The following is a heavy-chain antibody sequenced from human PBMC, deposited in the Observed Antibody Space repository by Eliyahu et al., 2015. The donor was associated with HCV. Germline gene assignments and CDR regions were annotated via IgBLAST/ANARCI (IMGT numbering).Heavy chain of an antibody. J-gene: IGHJ4*02. D-gene: IGHD2/OR15-2a*01. CDR3: ARGGLIAAGWIYY. V-gene: IGHV1-46*01. CDR2: ISPSGGST. Sequence: QVQLVQSGAEVKKPGASVKISCKAFGYTFTNNYMHWVRQAPGQGLEWMGIISPSGGSTNYAQKFLGRVTMTSDTSTSTVFMEVSSLTFEDTAVYYCARGGLIAAGWIYYWGQGTRSPSP. CDR1: GYTFTNNY.